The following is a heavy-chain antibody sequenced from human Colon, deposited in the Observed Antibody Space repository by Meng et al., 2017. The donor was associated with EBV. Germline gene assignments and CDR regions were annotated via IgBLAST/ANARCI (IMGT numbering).Heavy chain of an antibody. CDR3: ARVPTTGYKDH. CDR2: VSHPGSA. Sequence: QVLLQQVGAGLLKPSETLSLTFTVNGGSFSGYVWSWVRQPPGKGMEWIGEVSHPGSANYNPSLKSRVTISVDASEKQFSLRLTSVTAADSAVYYCARVPTTGYKDHWGQGTLVTVPS. CDR1: GGSFSGYV. J-gene: IGHJ4*02. V-gene: IGHV4-34*01. D-gene: IGHD3-9*01.